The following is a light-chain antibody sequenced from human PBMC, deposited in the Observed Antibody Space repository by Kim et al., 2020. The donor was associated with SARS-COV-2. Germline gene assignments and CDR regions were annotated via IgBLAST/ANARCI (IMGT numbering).Light chain of an antibody. Sequence: VTTSCTGSSSNIGAGYDVHWYQQLPGTAPKLLIYADNSRPSGVPDRFSGSKSGTSASLAITGLQAEDEADYYCQSCDSSLSGSEVFGGGTQLTVL. CDR2: ADN. V-gene: IGLV1-40*01. CDR3: QSCDSSLSGSEV. J-gene: IGLJ3*02. CDR1: SSNIGAGYD.